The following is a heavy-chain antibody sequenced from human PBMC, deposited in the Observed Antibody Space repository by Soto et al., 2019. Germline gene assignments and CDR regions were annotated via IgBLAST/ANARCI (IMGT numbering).Heavy chain of an antibody. CDR3: ARDGGFGELKY. CDR1: GDTFSGYP. CDR2: IIPVLGTT. J-gene: IGHJ4*02. V-gene: IGHV1-69*18. Sequence: QVQLVQSGAEVKKPGSSVKVSCRASGDTFSGYPINWVRQAPGEGLEWMGRIIPVLGTTNDAQRFEGRVTFTADESQNTAYTDLRGLLSEVTAVYYCARDGGFGELKYWGPGTLVTVSS. D-gene: IGHD3-10*01.